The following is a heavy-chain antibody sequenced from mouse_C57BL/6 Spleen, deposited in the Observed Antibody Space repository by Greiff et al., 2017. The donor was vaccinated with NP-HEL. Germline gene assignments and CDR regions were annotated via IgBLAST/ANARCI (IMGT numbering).Heavy chain of an antibody. J-gene: IGHJ3*01. V-gene: IGHV1-47*01. Sequence: VQLQQSGAELVKPGASVKMSCKASGYTFTTYPIEWMKQNHGKSLEWIGNFHPYNDDTKYNEKFKGKATLTVEKSSSTVYLELSLLTSDDSAVYYCARRYSNLLAWFAYWGQGTLVTVSA. D-gene: IGHD2-5*01. CDR1: GYTFTTYP. CDR2: FHPYNDDT. CDR3: ARRYSNLLAWFAY.